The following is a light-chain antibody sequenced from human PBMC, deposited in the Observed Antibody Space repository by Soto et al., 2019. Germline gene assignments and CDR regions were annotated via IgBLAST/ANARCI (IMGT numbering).Light chain of an antibody. Sequence: EVVLTQSPGTLSLSPRERATLFCRASQSVSNNYLAWYQHKPGQAPRLLIYGASNRAPGIPDRFSGSGSGPDFTLTISRLEPEDFAVYYCQQYAASPRTFGQGTLVEVK. CDR2: GAS. J-gene: IGKJ1*01. CDR1: QSVSNNY. V-gene: IGKV3-20*01. CDR3: QQYAASPRT.